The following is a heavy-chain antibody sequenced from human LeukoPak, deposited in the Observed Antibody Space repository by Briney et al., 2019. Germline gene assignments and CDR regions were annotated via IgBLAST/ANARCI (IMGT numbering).Heavy chain of an antibody. D-gene: IGHD6-25*01. J-gene: IGHJ3*02. V-gene: IGHV4-39*01. CDR2: IYYSGST. CDR1: GGSISSSSYY. Sequence: PSETLSLTCTVSGGSISSSSYYWGWIRQPPGKGLEWIGSIYYSGSTYYKPSLKSRVTISVDTSKNQFSLKLSSVTAADTAVYYCARTIAAYDAFDIWGQGTMVTVSS. CDR3: ARTIAAYDAFDI.